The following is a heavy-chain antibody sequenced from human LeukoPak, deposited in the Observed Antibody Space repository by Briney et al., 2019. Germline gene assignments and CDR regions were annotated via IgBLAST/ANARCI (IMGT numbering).Heavy chain of an antibody. CDR1: GYTFTSYG. J-gene: IGHJ6*04. CDR3: ARGILWFGDDV. D-gene: IGHD3-10*01. V-gene: IGHV1-8*01. CDR2: MNPNSGNT. Sequence: GASVKVSCKASGYTFTSYGINWVRQATGQGLEWMGWMNPNSGNTGYAQKFQDRVTMTRNTSISTAYMELSSLRSEDTAVYYCARGILWFGDDVWGKGTTDTISS.